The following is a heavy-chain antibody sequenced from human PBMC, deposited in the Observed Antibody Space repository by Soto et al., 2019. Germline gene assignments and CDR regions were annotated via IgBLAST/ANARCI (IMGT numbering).Heavy chain of an antibody. CDR1: GYYISSGSY. CDR2: IYHGGTT. CDR3: ARVHVMVVAGSTFDY. D-gene: IGHD6-19*01. J-gene: IGHJ4*01. V-gene: IGHV4-38-2*02. Sequence: SETLSLTCTVSGYYISSGSYWAWIRQPPGKGPEWIASIYHGGTTFYNPSLKSRITISVDTSNNQFSLKLTSVTAADTAVYYCARVHVMVVAGSTFDYWGHGTLVTVSS.